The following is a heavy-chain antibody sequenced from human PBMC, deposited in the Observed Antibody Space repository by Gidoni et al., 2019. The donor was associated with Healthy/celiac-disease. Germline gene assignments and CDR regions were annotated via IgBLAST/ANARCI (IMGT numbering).Heavy chain of an antibody. CDR1: GGSISSGGYY. CDR3: ARVEVARGAFDI. V-gene: IGHV4-31*03. CDR2: IYYSGST. D-gene: IGHD1-1*01. Sequence: QVQLQESGPGLVKPSQPLSPTCTVYGGSISSGGYYWSWIRQHPGKGLEWIGYIYYSGSTYYNPSLKSRVTISVDTSKNQFSLKLSSVTAADTAVYYCARVEVARGAFDIWGQGTMVTVSS. J-gene: IGHJ3*02.